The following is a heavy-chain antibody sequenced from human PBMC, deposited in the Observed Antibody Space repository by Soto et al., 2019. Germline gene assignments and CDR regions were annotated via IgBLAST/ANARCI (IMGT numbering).Heavy chain of an antibody. D-gene: IGHD3-3*01. V-gene: IGHV1-18*04. CDR3: ARTYYDFWSGYPDFDY. CDR1: GYTFTSYG. CDR2: ISAYNGNT. J-gene: IGHJ4*02. Sequence: QVQLVQSGAEVKKPGASVKVSCKASGYTFTSYGINWVRQAPGQGLEWMGWISAYNGNTNYAQKLQGRVTMTTDTSTSTAYMELRSLRSDDTAVYYCARTYYDFWSGYPDFDYWGQGTLVTVSS.